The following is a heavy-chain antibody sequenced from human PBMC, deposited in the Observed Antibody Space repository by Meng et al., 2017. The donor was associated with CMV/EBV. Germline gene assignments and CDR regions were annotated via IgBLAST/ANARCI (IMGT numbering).Heavy chain of an antibody. Sequence: TCIVSDGSINSIGNYWTWIRQYPGKGLEWLGFISYSGDTYYNPSLKSRLIISLDLSRNHFSLNLSSVTAADTALYYCARGPGGYYFDYWGQGTLVTVS. CDR3: ARGPGGYYFDY. J-gene: IGHJ4*02. CDR1: DGSINSIGNY. CDR2: ISYSGDT. D-gene: IGHD3-16*01. V-gene: IGHV4-31*03.